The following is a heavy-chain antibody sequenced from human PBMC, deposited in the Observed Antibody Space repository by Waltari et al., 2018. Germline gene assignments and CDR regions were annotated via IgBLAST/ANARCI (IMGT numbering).Heavy chain of an antibody. V-gene: IGHV1-2*02. J-gene: IGHJ6*03. CDR3: ARDREATYNVYYYYMDV. D-gene: IGHD1-1*01. CDR1: GYTFTAHH. CDR2: INPNSGDT. Sequence: QVQLVQSGAEVKEPGASVKVPCKASGYTFTAHHIHWMRQAPGQGLEWMGWINPNSGDTNNAQKFEGRVTMTRDTSISTAYMELSRLRSDDTAMYYCARDREATYNVYYYYMDVWGKGTTVTVSS.